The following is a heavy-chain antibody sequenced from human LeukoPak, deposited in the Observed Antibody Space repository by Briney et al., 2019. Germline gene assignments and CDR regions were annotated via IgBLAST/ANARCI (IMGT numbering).Heavy chain of an antibody. CDR1: GGSFSGYY. CDR3: ARGLKQQLVRKYFDY. V-gene: IGHV4-34*01. J-gene: IGHJ4*02. D-gene: IGHD6-13*01. CDR2: INHSGST. Sequence: SETLSLTCAVYGGSFSGYYWSWIRQPPGKGLEWIGEINHSGSTNYNPSLKSRVTISVDTSKNQFSLKLSSVTAADTAVYYCARGLKQQLVRKYFDYWGQGTLVTVSS.